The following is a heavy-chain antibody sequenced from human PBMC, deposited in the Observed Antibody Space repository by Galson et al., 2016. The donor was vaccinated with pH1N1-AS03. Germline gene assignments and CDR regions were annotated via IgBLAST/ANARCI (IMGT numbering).Heavy chain of an antibody. J-gene: IGHJ3*01. Sequence: QSGAEVTKPGDSLKISCKGSGYGFNGYWTGWVRQMPGKGLEWMGIIFPGDSDTRYSPSFPGQVTISADKSPRTTYLQWRSLKASDTAIYYCARPAHYDSSGRDALDVWGQGTMLIVSS. CDR3: ARPAHYDSSGRDALDV. D-gene: IGHD3-22*01. CDR2: IFPGDSDT. CDR1: GYGFNGYW. V-gene: IGHV5-51*03.